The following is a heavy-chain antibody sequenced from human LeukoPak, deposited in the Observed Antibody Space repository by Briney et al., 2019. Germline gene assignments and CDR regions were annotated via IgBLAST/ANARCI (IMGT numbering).Heavy chain of an antibody. D-gene: IGHD2-21*02. CDR1: GGSISSSSYY. CDR2: IYYSGST. Sequence: PSETLSLTCTVSGGSISSSSYYWGWIRQPPGKGLEWIGSIYYSGSTYYNPSLKSRVTISVDTSKNQFSLRLTSVTAADTAVYYCARGGAYCGGDCYSDDAFDIWGPGTMVTVSS. J-gene: IGHJ3*02. V-gene: IGHV4-39*01. CDR3: ARGGAYCGGDCYSDDAFDI.